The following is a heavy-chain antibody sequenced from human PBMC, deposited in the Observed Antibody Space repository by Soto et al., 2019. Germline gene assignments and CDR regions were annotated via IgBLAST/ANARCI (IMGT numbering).Heavy chain of an antibody. V-gene: IGHV3-23*01. J-gene: IGHJ4*02. CDR3: AKREGYGSVDY. CDR2: IDGSGGST. CDR1: GFTFSTYA. D-gene: IGHD1-1*01. Sequence: EVQLLESGGGWVQPGGSLGLSCAASGFTFSTYAMSWVRRAPGKGLEWVSGIDGSGGSTSYADSVKGRFTISRDNSKKTLYLQMNSLRAEDTATYYCAKREGYGSVDYWGQGTLVTVSA.